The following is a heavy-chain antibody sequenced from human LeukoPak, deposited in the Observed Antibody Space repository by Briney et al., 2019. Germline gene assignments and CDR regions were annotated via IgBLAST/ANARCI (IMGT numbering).Heavy chain of an antibody. J-gene: IGHJ5*02. D-gene: IGHD6-19*01. CDR1: GYTFTSCD. V-gene: IGHV1-8*01. CDR3: ARSLWYSSGWYWP. CDR2: MNPNSGNT. Sequence: ASVKVSCKASGYTFTSCDINWVRQATGQGLEWMGWMNPNSGNTGYAQKFQGRVTMTRNTSISTAYMELSSLRSEDTAVYYCARSLWYSSGWYWPWGQGTLVTVSS.